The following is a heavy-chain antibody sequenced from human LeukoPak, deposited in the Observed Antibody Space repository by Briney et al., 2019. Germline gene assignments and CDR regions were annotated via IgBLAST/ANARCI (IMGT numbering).Heavy chain of an antibody. CDR2: IRYDGSNK. CDR1: GFTFSSYG. CDR3: AKEAVTPFDY. J-gene: IGHJ4*02. Sequence: PGGSLRLSXAASGFTFSSYGMHWVRQAPGKGLEWVAFIRYDGSNKYYADSVKGRFTISRDNSKNTLYLQMNSLRAEDTAVYYCAKEAVTPFDYWGQGTLVTVSS. D-gene: IGHD4-17*01. V-gene: IGHV3-30*02.